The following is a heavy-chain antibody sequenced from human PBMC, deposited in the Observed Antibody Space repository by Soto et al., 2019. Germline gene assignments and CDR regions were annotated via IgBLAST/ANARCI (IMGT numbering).Heavy chain of an antibody. CDR3: ARDWDYYGSESHAGY. CDR2: ISTSSTTI. V-gene: IGHV3-48*01. D-gene: IGHD3-10*01. Sequence: EVHLVESGGGLIQPGGSLRLSCLASGFSFSTYSMHWVRQAPGQGLEWVSYISTSSTTIYYADSVQGRFTISRDNVKKSLYLQMNSLRAEDTAVYYCARDWDYYGSESHAGYWGQGTLVTVPS. J-gene: IGHJ4*02. CDR1: GFSFSTYS.